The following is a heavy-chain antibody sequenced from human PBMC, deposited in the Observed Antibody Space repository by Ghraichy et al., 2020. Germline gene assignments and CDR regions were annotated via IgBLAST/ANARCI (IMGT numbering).Heavy chain of an antibody. CDR3: ARSPAHRINDAFDI. CDR1: GGSISSGGYS. J-gene: IGHJ3*02. D-gene: IGHD1-14*01. CDR2: IYYSGST. V-gene: IGHV4-30-4*07. Sequence: SETLSLTCAVSGGSISSGGYSWSWIRQPPGKGLEWIGYIYYSGSTYYNPSLKSRVTISVDTSKNQFSLKLSSVTAADTAVYYCARSPAHRINDAFDIWGQGTMVTVSS.